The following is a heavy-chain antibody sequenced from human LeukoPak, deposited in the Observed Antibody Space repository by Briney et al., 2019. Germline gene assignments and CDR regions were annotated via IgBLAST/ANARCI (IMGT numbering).Heavy chain of an antibody. V-gene: IGHV3-48*03. CDR2: ISSSGSTI. Sequence: GGSLRLSCAASGFTFSSYEMNWVRQAPGKGLEWVSYISSSGSTIYYADSVKGRFTISIDNAKNSLYLQMNSLRAEDTAVYYCARANGDNPRTYCGGDCYWSWGQGTLVTVSS. J-gene: IGHJ5*02. CDR3: ARANGDNPRTYCGGDCYWS. D-gene: IGHD2-21*02. CDR1: GFTFSSYE.